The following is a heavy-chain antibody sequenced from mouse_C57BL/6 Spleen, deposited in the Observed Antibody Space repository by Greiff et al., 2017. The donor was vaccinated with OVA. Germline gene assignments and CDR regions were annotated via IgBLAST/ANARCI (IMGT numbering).Heavy chain of an antibody. CDR2: INPGSGGT. J-gene: IGHJ4*01. D-gene: IGHD1-1*01. CDR1: GYAFTNYL. V-gene: IGHV1-54*01. Sequence: QVQLQQSGAELVRPGTSVKVSCKASGYAFTNYLIEWVKQRPGQGLEWIGVINPGSGGTNYNEKFKGKATLTADKSSSTAYMQLSSLTSEDSAVYFCAREVSSTTVVARRYAMDYWGQGTSVTVSS. CDR3: AREVSSTTVVARRYAMDY.